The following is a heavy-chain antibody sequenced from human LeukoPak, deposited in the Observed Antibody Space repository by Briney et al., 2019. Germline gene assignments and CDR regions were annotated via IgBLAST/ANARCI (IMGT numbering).Heavy chain of an antibody. D-gene: IGHD6-19*01. Sequence: ASVKVSCKASGYTFTSYDINWVRQATGQGLEWMGWMNSNSGNTGYAQKLQGRVTMTRNTSISTAYMELSSLRSEDTAVYYCARASSGWSSFYYYYGMDVWGQGTTVTVSS. V-gene: IGHV1-8*01. CDR3: ARASSGWSSFYYYYGMDV. J-gene: IGHJ6*02. CDR1: GYTFTSYD. CDR2: MNSNSGNT.